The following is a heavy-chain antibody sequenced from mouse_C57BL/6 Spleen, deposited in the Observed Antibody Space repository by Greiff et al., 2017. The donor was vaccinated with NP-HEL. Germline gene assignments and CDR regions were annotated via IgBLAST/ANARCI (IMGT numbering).Heavy chain of an antibody. V-gene: IGHV1-66*01. Sequence: VQLQESGPELVKPGASVKISCKASGYSFTSYYIHWVKQRPGQGLEWIGWIYPGSGNTKYNEKFKGKATLTADTSSSTAYMQLSSLTSEDSAVYYCARGDYYGSSYDAMDYWGQGTSVTVSS. D-gene: IGHD1-1*01. CDR1: GYSFTSYY. J-gene: IGHJ4*01. CDR3: ARGDYYGSSYDAMDY. CDR2: IYPGSGNT.